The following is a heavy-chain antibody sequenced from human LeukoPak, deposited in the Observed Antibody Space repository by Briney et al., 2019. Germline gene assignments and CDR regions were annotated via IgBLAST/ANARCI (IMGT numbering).Heavy chain of an antibody. CDR3: ARDPTLLRSRATTVEDY. Sequence: GGSLRLSCAASGFTFSSYAMSWVRQAPGKGLEWVSAISGSGGSTYYADSVKGRFTISRDNSKNTLYLQMNSLRAEDTAVYYCARDPTLLRSRATTVEDYWGQGTLVTVSS. CDR2: ISGSGGST. D-gene: IGHD4-17*01. J-gene: IGHJ4*02. CDR1: GFTFSSYA. V-gene: IGHV3-23*01.